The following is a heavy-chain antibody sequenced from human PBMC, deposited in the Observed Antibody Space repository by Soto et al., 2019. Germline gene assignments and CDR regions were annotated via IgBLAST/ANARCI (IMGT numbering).Heavy chain of an antibody. D-gene: IGHD3-10*01. Sequence: SVKVSCKASGGTFSSYAISWVRQDPGQGLEWMGGIIPIFGTANYAQKFQGRVTITADKSTSTAYMELSSLRSEDTAVYYCASSGFAIYYYYYGMDVWGQGTTVTVSS. J-gene: IGHJ6*02. V-gene: IGHV1-69*06. CDR2: IIPIFGTA. CDR1: GGTFSSYA. CDR3: ASSGFAIYYYYYGMDV.